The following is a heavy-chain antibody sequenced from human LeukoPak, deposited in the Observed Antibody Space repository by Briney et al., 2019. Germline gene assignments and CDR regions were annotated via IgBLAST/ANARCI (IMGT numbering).Heavy chain of an antibody. CDR3: ARVRGSSWYLAFDI. V-gene: IGHV4-31*03. CDR2: IYYSGST. CDR1: GGSISSGGYY. Sequence: SETLSLTCTVSGGSISSGGYYWRRIRQHPGKGLEWIGYIYYSGSTYYNPSLKSRVTILVDTSKNQFSLKLSSVTAADTAVYYCARVRGSSWYLAFDIWGQGTMVTVSS. J-gene: IGHJ3*02. D-gene: IGHD6-13*01.